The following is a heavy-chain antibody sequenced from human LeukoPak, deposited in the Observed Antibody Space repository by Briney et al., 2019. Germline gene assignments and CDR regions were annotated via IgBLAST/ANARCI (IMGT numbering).Heavy chain of an antibody. CDR1: GFTFSSYW. D-gene: IGHD6-6*01. Sequence: GGSLRLSCAASGFTFSSYWMNWVRQAPGKGLEWVSSISSSSSYIYYADSVKGRFTISRDNAKNSLYLQINSLRPEDTAVYYCARDGPEYSSTSGYHYGMDVWGQGTTVTVSS. J-gene: IGHJ6*02. CDR2: ISSSSSYI. CDR3: ARDGPEYSSTSGYHYGMDV. V-gene: IGHV3-21*01.